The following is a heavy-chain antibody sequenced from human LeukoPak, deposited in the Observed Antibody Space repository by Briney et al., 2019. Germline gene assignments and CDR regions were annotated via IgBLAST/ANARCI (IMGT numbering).Heavy chain of an antibody. Sequence: PSQTLSLTCTVSGGSINSYYWSWIRQPPGKGLEWIAYIYYSGSTSYNPSLKSRVTISVDTSKNQFSLKLNSVTAADTAMYYCARLFHPALSGNYPFDYWGQGTLVTVSS. CDR2: IYYSGST. CDR1: GGSINSYY. D-gene: IGHD1-26*01. J-gene: IGHJ4*02. V-gene: IGHV4-59*01. CDR3: ARLFHPALSGNYPFDY.